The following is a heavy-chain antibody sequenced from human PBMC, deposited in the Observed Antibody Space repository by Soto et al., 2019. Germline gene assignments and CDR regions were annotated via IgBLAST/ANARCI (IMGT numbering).Heavy chain of an antibody. J-gene: IGHJ6*02. Sequence: VQLVQSGAEVKKTGSSVTVSCKASGGTFSIYGFSWVRQAPGQGPEWIGGIIPILTTPNYAQKFQGRVTIVANESTTTVYIELSSLKFEDTAVYYCATSVRIAPTGEDGMDVWGQGTSVTVSS. D-gene: IGHD3-10*01. V-gene: IGHV1-69*01. CDR3: ATSVRIAPTGEDGMDV. CDR2: IIPILTTP. CDR1: GGTFSIYG.